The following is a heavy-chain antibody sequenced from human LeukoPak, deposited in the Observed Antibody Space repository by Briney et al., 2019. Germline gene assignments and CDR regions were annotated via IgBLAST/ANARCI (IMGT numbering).Heavy chain of an antibody. Sequence: PSETLSLTCAVYGGSFSGYYWSWIRQPPGKGLEWIGEINHSGSTNYNPSLKSRVTISVDTSKNQFSLKLSSVTAADTAVYYCARGGGYFDWLYTRYYFDYWGQGTLVTVSS. V-gene: IGHV4-34*01. D-gene: IGHD3-9*01. CDR1: GGSFSGYY. CDR2: INHSGST. J-gene: IGHJ4*02. CDR3: ARGGGYFDWLYTRYYFDY.